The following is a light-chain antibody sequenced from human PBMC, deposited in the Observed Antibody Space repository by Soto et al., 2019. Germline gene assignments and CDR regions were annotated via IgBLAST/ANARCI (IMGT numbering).Light chain of an antibody. CDR2: ETT. CDR3: LLYCHGARRI. Sequence: QAVVTQEPSLTVSPGGTVTLTCGSSTGDVTSGRSPYWFQKKPGQAPRTVIYETTKKHSWTPARFSGSLLGGQAALTHSGAQPEDEADYFCLLYCHGARRIFGGGTKATVL. V-gene: IGLV7-46*01. J-gene: IGLJ2*01. CDR1: TGDVTSGRS.